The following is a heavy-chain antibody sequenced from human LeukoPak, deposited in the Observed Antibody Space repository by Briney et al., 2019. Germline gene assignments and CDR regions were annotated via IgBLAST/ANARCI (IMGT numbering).Heavy chain of an antibody. J-gene: IGHJ4*02. CDR1: GFTLSAYS. CDR3: AREYHGRYVDY. CDR2: ISSNGDST. V-gene: IGHV3-64*01. D-gene: IGHD1-14*01. Sequence: GGSLRLSCAASGFTLSAYSMHWFRQSPGKGLESVSAISSNGDSTYYANSVKGRFSISRDNSTTTLYLQMGSLRAEDMAVYYCAREYHGRYVDYWGQGTLVTVSS.